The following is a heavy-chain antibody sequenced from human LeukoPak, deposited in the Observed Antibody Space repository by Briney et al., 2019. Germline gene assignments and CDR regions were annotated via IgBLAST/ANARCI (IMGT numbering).Heavy chain of an antibody. CDR1: GFTFSSYS. Sequence: GGSLRLSCAASGFTFSSYSMNWVRQAPGKGLEWVSSISSTSSYIYYADSVKRRFTISRHNAKNPLYLQMNSLRAEDTAVYYCARGAPYCSGGSCVYYFDYWGQGTLVTVSS. CDR2: ISSTSSYI. D-gene: IGHD2-15*01. V-gene: IGHV3-21*01. J-gene: IGHJ4*02. CDR3: ARGAPYCSGGSCVYYFDY.